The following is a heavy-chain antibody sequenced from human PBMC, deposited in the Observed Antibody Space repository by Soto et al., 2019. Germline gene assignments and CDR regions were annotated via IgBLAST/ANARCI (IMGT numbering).Heavy chain of an antibody. D-gene: IGHD2-2*01. J-gene: IGHJ5*02. Sequence: GGSLRLSCTASGFTFGDYAMSWFRQAPGKGLEWVGFIRSKAYGGTTEYAASVKGRFTISRDDSKSIAYLQMNSLKTEDTAVYYCTIVVVPAAIGFYWFDPWGQGTLVTVSS. CDR3: TIVVVPAAIGFYWFDP. CDR2: IRSKAYGGTT. V-gene: IGHV3-49*03. CDR1: GFTFGDYA.